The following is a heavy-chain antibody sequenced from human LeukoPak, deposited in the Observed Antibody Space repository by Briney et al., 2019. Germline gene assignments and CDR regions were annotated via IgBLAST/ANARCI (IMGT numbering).Heavy chain of an antibody. CDR1: GYTFTSYD. Sequence: ASVTVCFKAAGYTFTSYDINWVRQAPGPGLEWMGWMNPNSGNTGYAQKFQGRVTMTRNTSISTAYMELSSLRSEDTAVYYCARGGAIFGSLYYMDVWGKGTTVTVSS. J-gene: IGHJ6*03. V-gene: IGHV1-8*01. D-gene: IGHD3-3*01. CDR2: MNPNSGNT. CDR3: ARGGAIFGSLYYMDV.